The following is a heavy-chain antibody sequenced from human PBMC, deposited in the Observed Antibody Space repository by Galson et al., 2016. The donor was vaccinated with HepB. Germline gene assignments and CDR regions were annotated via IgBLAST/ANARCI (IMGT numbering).Heavy chain of an antibody. CDR2: IYPGDSDT. D-gene: IGHD6-6*01. CDR1: GYKFSNYW. J-gene: IGHJ2*01. Sequence: QSGAEVKKSGESLKISCKGSGYKFSNYWIGWVRQVPGKGLEWLGIIYPGDSDTRYSPSFRGQVTISADKSSNTAYLHWKSLKASDTAMYYCARPIGSSWNWYFHVWGRGTLVTVTS. V-gene: IGHV5-51*01. CDR3: ARPIGSSWNWYFHV.